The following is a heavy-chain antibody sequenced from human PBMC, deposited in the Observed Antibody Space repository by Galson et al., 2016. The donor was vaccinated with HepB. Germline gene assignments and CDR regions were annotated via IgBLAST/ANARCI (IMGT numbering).Heavy chain of an antibody. CDR2: IIPLLGSA. Sequence: SVKVSCKASGGTFSSYPIDWVRQAPGQGLEWMGGIIPLLGSAEYPPRAQGRVTITADASTNTAYMELRGLTSEDAAVYFCARDIGYEGVLYGMDVWGQGTTVTVSS. CDR3: ARDIGYEGVLYGMDV. D-gene: IGHD5-12*01. CDR1: GGTFSSYP. V-gene: IGHV1-69*13. J-gene: IGHJ6*02.